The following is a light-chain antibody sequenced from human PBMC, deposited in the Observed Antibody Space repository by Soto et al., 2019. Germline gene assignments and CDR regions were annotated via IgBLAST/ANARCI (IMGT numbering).Light chain of an antibody. V-gene: IGKV1-39*01. J-gene: IGKJ1*01. CDR3: QQYGSLSWT. CDR1: QSISSY. Sequence: IQMTQSLSSLSASVGDRVTITCRASQSISSYLNWYQQKPGKAPKFLIYAASTLQSGVPSRFSGSGSGTDFTLTISRLEPEDFAVYYCQQYGSLSWTFGQGTKVDIK. CDR2: AAS.